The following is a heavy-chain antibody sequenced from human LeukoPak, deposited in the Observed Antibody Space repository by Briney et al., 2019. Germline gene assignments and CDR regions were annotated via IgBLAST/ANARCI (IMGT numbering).Heavy chain of an antibody. J-gene: IGHJ4*02. CDR3: ARGRTPTTGDY. Sequence: SETLSLTCTVSGDSISSCYWSSIRQPAGKGLEWLGRIYASGSTNYNPSLKSRVTMSVDTSKNQFSLKLSSVTAADTAVYYCARGRTPTTGDYWGQGTLVTVSS. CDR1: GDSISSCY. D-gene: IGHD1-26*01. CDR2: IYASGST. V-gene: IGHV4-4*07.